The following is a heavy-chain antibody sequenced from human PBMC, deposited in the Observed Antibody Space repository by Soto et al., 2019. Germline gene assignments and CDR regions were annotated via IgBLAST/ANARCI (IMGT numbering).Heavy chain of an antibody. Sequence: VQLVESGGGVVQPGRSLRLSCAASGFTFSSYGMHWVRQAPGKGLEWVAVIWYDGSNKYYADSVKGRFTISRDNSKNTLYLQMNSLRAEDTAVYYCARDPHCSSTSCYILDYWGQGTLVTVSS. CDR1: GFTFSSYG. V-gene: IGHV3-33*01. D-gene: IGHD2-2*01. CDR2: IWYDGSNK. J-gene: IGHJ4*02. CDR3: ARDPHCSSTSCYILDY.